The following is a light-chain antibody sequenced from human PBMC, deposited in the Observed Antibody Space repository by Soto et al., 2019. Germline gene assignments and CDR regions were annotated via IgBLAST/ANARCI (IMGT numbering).Light chain of an antibody. J-gene: IGKJ1*01. CDR3: QQYNNYLGT. V-gene: IGKV1-5*01. CDR1: QSISSW. Sequence: DIQMTQSPSTLSASVGDRVTITCRASQSISSWLAWYQQKPGKAPKLLIYDASSLESGVPSRFSGSGSGTEVPLTISRLEPDDFATYDEQQYNNYLGTFGQGTKVYIK. CDR2: DAS.